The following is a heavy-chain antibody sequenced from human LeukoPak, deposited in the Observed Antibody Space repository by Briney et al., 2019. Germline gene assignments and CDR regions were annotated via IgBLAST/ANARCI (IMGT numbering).Heavy chain of an antibody. J-gene: IGHJ6*03. CDR2: ISAYNGNT. CDR3: ARDRDDYGGNLYYYYMDV. V-gene: IGHV1-18*01. CDR1: GYTFTSYG. Sequence: GASVKVSCKASGYTFTSYGISWVRQAPGQGLEWMGWISAYNGNTNYAQKLQGRVTMTTDTSTSTAYMELRSLRSDDTAVYCCARDRDDYGGNLYYYYMDVWGKGTTVTVSS. D-gene: IGHD4-23*01.